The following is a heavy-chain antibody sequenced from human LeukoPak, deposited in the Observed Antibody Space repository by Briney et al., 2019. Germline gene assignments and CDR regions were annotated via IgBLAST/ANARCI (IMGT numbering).Heavy chain of an antibody. J-gene: IGHJ4*02. D-gene: IGHD4-17*01. Sequence: SETLSLTCNVSNDSINNFYWTWIRQPAGRGLEWLGTVSTSDTPHYNPSLKSRVAISIDKSKNHFSLRLISVTAADTAVYFCAGDYSSLVMGHWGQGTPVTVSS. CDR3: AGDYSSLVMGH. CDR2: VSTSDTP. V-gene: IGHV4-4*07. CDR1: NDSINNFY.